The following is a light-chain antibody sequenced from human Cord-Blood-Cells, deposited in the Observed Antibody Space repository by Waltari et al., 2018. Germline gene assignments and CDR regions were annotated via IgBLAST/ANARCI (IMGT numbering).Light chain of an antibody. CDR3: CSYAGSKRV. V-gene: IGLV2-23*01. CDR1: SSDVGSYNL. CDR2: EGG. Sequence: QSALTQPASVSGSPGQSITISCTGTSSDVGSYNLVSWYQQHPGKAPKLMIYEGGKRPSGVSNRFSGSKSGRTASLTISGLQAEDEGDYYCCSYAGSKRVFGGGTKLTVL. J-gene: IGLJ3*02.